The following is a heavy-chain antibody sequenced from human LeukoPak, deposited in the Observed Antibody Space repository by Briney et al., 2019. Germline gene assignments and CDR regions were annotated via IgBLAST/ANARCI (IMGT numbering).Heavy chain of an antibody. CDR1: GGTFSSYA. V-gene: IGHV1-69*04. CDR3: ARESPYYYGSGSCHMYNWFDP. CDR2: IIPILGIA. J-gene: IGHJ5*02. Sequence: GASVKVSCKASGGTFSSYAISWVRQAPGQGLEWMGRIIPILGIANYAQKFQGRVTITADKSTSTAYMELSSLRSEDTAVYYCARESPYYYGSGSCHMYNWFDPWGQGTLVTVSS. D-gene: IGHD3-10*01.